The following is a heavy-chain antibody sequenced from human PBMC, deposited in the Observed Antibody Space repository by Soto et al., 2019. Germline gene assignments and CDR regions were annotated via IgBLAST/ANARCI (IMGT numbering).Heavy chain of an antibody. D-gene: IGHD4-17*01. V-gene: IGHV7-4-1*01. CDR3: AIDYSVTPSGYLFYATDV. CDR1: AGTFTTYD. CDR2: INTNTGNP. Sequence: ASVLISCKASAGTFTTYDINWVRQAPGEGLEWMGWINTNTGNPTYAQGFTGRFVFSLDTSVSTAYLQTCRLKAEDTAVYYCAIDYSVTPSGYLFYATDVWRQGTTVTGS. J-gene: IGHJ6*02.